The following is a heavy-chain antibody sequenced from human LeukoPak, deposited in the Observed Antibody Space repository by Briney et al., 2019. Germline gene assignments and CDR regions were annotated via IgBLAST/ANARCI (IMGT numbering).Heavy chain of an antibody. V-gene: IGHV3-48*03. CDR2: ISSSGSTI. Sequence: TGGSLRLSCAASGFTFSSYEMNWVRQAPGKGLEWVSYISSSGSTIYYADSVKGRFTISRDNAKNSLYLQMNSLRAEDTAVYYCARDFGDIVVVPAPYYGMDVWGKGTTVTVSS. J-gene: IGHJ6*04. D-gene: IGHD2-2*01. CDR1: GFTFSSYE. CDR3: ARDFGDIVVVPAPYYGMDV.